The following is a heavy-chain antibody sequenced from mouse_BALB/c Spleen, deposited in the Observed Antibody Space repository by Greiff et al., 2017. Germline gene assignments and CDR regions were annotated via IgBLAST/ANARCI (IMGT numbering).Heavy chain of an antibody. V-gene: IGHV1-54*01. D-gene: IGHD1-1*01. CDR2: INPGSGGT. Sequence: VKLQQSGAELVRPGTSVKVSCKASGYAFTNYLIEWVKQRPGQGLEWIGVINPGSGGTNYNEKFKGKATLTADKSSSTAYMQLSSLTSDDSAVYFCARRSNYYGSSYFDYWGQGTTLTVSS. CDR1: GYAFTNYL. CDR3: ARRSNYYGSSYFDY. J-gene: IGHJ2*01.